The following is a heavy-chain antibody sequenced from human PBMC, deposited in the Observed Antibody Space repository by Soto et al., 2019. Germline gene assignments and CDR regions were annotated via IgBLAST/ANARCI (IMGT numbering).Heavy chain of an antibody. Sequence: GGSLRLSCAASGFTFSSYGMHWVRQAPGKGLEWVAVIWYDGSNKYYADSVKGRFTISRDNSKNTLYLQMNSLRAEDTAVYYCAKPRPPYFDFWTRSMDVWGQGTTVTVSS. CDR2: IWYDGSNK. CDR3: AKPRPPYFDFWTRSMDV. V-gene: IGHV3-33*06. D-gene: IGHD3-3*01. CDR1: GFTFSSYG. J-gene: IGHJ6*02.